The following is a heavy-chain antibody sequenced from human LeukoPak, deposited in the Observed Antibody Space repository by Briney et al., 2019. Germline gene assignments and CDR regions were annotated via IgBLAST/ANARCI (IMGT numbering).Heavy chain of an antibody. D-gene: IGHD6-13*01. CDR1: GFTFSSYA. Sequence: PGGSLRLSCAASGFTFSSYAMSWVRQAPGKGLEWVSAISGSGGSTYYADSVKGRFTISRDNSKNTLYLQMNSLRAEDTAVYYCAKKLAYYYYYGMDVWGQGTTDTVSS. CDR3: AKKLAYYYYYGMDV. V-gene: IGHV3-23*01. J-gene: IGHJ6*02. CDR2: ISGSGGST.